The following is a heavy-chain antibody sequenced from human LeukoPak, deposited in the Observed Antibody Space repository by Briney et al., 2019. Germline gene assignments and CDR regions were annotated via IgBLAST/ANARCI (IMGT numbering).Heavy chain of an antibody. Sequence: QPGGSLRLSCSASGFTFSSYAMHWVRQAPGKGLEYVPVIGSNGGSIYYADSVKGRFTISRDNSKNTLYLQMSSLRAEDTAVYYCVKTFRYCSGGSCQDYWGQGTLVTVSS. CDR1: GFTFSSYA. J-gene: IGHJ4*02. V-gene: IGHV3-64D*06. CDR2: IGSNGGSI. CDR3: VKTFRYCSGGSCQDY. D-gene: IGHD2-15*01.